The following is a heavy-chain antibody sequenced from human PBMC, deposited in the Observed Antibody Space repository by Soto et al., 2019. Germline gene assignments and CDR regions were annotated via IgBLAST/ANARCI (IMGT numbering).Heavy chain of an antibody. CDR1: GFTFSSYW. V-gene: IGHV3-74*01. CDR3: ARGRWNTAGIDV. J-gene: IGHJ6*02. D-gene: IGHD1-1*01. CDR2: IKSDGST. Sequence: EVQLVESGGGLVQPGGSLRLSCAASGFTFSSYWMHWVRQAPGKGLVWVSRIKSDGSTSYADSVKGRFTISRDNAKNTVYLQMNSLRAEDTAVYYCARGRWNTAGIDVWGQGTTVIVSS.